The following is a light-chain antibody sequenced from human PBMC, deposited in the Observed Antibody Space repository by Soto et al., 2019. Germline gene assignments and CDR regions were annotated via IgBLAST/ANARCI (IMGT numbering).Light chain of an antibody. V-gene: IGKV3-15*01. CDR3: QQYNNWPQT. CDR1: QSISSN. J-gene: IGKJ1*01. CDR2: AAS. Sequence: DIVMTQSPATLSLSPGERATLSCRASQSISSNLAWYQHKPGQAPRLLIYAASTRASGIPARFSGGGSGTEFSLTITSLQSEDFAIYYCQQYNNWPQTFGQGTKVEIK.